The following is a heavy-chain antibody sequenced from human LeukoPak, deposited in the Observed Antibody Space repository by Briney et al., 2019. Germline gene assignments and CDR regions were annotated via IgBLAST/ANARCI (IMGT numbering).Heavy chain of an antibody. CDR2: IMQDGSEK. J-gene: IGHJ4*02. V-gene: IGHV3-7*01. Sequence: GGSLRLSCGASGFTFSSYWLSWVRQAPGRGLEWLAKIMQDGSEKNYVDSVKGRFTISRDNAKNSLYLQMNSLRVEDTAVYYCARGGGFLDHWGQGTLVTVSS. D-gene: IGHD2-15*01. CDR3: ARGGGFLDH. CDR1: GFTFSSYW.